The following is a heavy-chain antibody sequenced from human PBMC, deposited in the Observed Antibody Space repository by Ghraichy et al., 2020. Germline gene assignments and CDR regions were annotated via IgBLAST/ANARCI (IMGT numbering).Heavy chain of an antibody. CDR1: GFTFSSYW. J-gene: IGHJ6*02. CDR3: ARVGSLLGRGAADYYYYYYGMDV. D-gene: IGHD2-15*01. Sequence: GGSLRLSCAASGFTFSSYWMSWVRQAPGKGLEWVANIKQDGSEKYYVDSVKGRFTISRDNAKNSLYLQMNSLRAEDTAVYYCARVGSLLGRGAADYYYYYYGMDVWGQGTTVTVSS. V-gene: IGHV3-7*03. CDR2: IKQDGSEK.